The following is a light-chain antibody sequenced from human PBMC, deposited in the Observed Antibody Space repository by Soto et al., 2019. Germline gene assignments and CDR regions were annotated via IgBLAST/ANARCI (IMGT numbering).Light chain of an antibody. CDR1: QGISNY. V-gene: IGKV1-27*01. Sequence: DIQMTQSPSSLSASVGDRVTITCRASQGISNYLAWYQQKPGKVPKLLIYAASTLQSGVPSRFSGSGSGTGFTLTISSLQPEDVAIYYCQKYNNSPWTFGQGTKVEIK. J-gene: IGKJ1*01. CDR2: AAS. CDR3: QKYNNSPWT.